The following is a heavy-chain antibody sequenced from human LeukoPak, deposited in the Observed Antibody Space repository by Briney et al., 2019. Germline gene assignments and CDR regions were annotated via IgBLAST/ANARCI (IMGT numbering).Heavy chain of an antibody. V-gene: IGHV3-74*01. CDR2: INRDGSNT. Sequence: PGGSLRLSCAASGFTFNNYWMHWVRHAPGKGLVWVSRINRDGSNTDYADSVKGRFTISRDNAKNTLYLQMNSLSAEDTAVYYCAREETMGYWGQGTLVTVSS. D-gene: IGHD3-10*01. CDR3: AREETMGY. CDR1: GFTFNNYW. J-gene: IGHJ4*02.